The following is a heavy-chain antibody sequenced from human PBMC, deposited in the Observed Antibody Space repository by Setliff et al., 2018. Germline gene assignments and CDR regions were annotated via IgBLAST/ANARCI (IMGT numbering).Heavy chain of an antibody. J-gene: IGHJ4*02. CDR3: ARVKGHGITAAGPDF. V-gene: IGHV1-2*06. D-gene: IGHD6-13*01. CDR2: INPNSGGT. CDR1: GYTFTGYY. Sequence: GASVKVSCKASGYTFTGYYMHWVRQAPGQGLEWMGRINPNSGGTNYAQKFQGRVTITRNTSISTAYMELSSLRSEDTAVYYCARVKGHGITAAGPDFWGQGTLVTVSS.